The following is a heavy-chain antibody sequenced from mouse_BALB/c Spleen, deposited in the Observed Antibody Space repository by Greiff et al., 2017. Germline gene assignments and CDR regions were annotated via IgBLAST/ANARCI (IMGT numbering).Heavy chain of an antibody. CDR2: IVPSDSET. Sequence: QVHVKQPGAELVKPGAPVKLSCKASGYTFTSYWMNWVKQRPGRGLEWIGRIVPSDSETHYNQKFKDKATLTVDKSSSTAYIQLSSLTSEDSAVYYCARSGVPYCAWLACWGEGTLVTVSA. CDR3: ARSGVPYCAWLAC. J-gene: IGHJ3*01. D-gene: IGHD2-10*01. CDR1: GYTFTSYW. V-gene: IGHV1-69*02.